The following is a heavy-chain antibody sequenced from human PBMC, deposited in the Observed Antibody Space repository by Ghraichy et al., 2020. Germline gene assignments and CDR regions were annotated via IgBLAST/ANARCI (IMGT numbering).Heavy chain of an antibody. CDR3: ARVRGGVRFDY. Sequence: GESLNISCAASGFTFSTYWMSWVRQAPGKGLEWVANIKQDGSEKYYVDSVKGRFTISRDNAKNSLYLQMNSLRAEDTAVYYCARVRGGVRFDYWGQGTLVTVSS. CDR2: IKQDGSEK. CDR1: GFTFSTYW. D-gene: IGHD3-10*01. J-gene: IGHJ4*02. V-gene: IGHV3-7*01.